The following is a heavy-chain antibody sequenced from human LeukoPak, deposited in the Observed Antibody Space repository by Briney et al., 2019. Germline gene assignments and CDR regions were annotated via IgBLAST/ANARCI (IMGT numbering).Heavy chain of an antibody. D-gene: IGHD6-19*01. CDR3: AKGRVAVAGNTPYYYYGMDV. CDR1: GFTFSSYG. V-gene: IGHV3-30*02. J-gene: IGHJ6*02. CDR2: VRYDGSNK. Sequence: GGSLRLSCAASGFTFSSYGMHWVRQAPGKGLEWVAFVRYDGSNKYYADSVKGRFTISRDNSKNTLYLQMNSLRAEDTAVYYCAKGRVAVAGNTPYYYYGMDVWGLGTTVTVSS.